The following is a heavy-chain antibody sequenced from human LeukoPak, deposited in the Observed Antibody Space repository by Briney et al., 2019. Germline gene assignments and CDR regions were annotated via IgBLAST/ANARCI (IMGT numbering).Heavy chain of an antibody. Sequence: GGSLRLSCTASGFTFSTYNMNWVRQAPGKGLEWVSYISGSSSTIYYADSVRGRFTISRDNAKNSLYLQMNSLRAEDTAVYYCAREIRRWELPPPPDYWGQGTLVTVSS. CDR3: AREIRRWELPPPPDY. J-gene: IGHJ4*02. CDR1: GFTFSTYN. V-gene: IGHV3-48*04. CDR2: ISGSSSTI. D-gene: IGHD1-26*01.